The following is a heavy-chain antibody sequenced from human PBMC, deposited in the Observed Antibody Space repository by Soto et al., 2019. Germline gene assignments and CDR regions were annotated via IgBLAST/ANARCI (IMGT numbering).Heavy chain of an antibody. D-gene: IGHD6-13*01. Sequence: QVQLVESGGGVVQPGRSLRLSCAASGFTFSSYAMHWVRQAPGKGLEWVAVISYDGSNKYYADSVKGRFTISRDNSKNTLYLQMNSLRAEDTAVYYCARGQVGSSWRGYWFDPWGQGTLVTVSS. CDR1: GFTFSSYA. J-gene: IGHJ5*02. CDR2: ISYDGSNK. V-gene: IGHV3-30-3*01. CDR3: ARGQVGSSWRGYWFDP.